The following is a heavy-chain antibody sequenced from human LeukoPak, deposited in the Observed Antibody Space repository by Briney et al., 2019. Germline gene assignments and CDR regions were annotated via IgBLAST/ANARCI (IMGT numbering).Heavy chain of an antibody. V-gene: IGHV3-11*04. CDR2: IAPAGTT. CDR1: GFTLSDYY. J-gene: IGHJ3*02. D-gene: IGHD6-6*01. Sequence: GGSLRLSCAASGFTLSDYYMTWIRQAPGKGLEWVSYIAPAGTTYYADSVKGRFTISRDNTKTSLYLQMSNLRADDTAVYYCARDLGPHRSSPNTGAFDIWGQGTMVTVSS. CDR3: ARDLGPHRSSPNTGAFDI.